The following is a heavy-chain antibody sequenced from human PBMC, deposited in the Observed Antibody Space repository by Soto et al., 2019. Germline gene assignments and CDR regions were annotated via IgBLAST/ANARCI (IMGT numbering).Heavy chain of an antibody. Sequence: GASVKVACKASGPRITNYAIHWVRQAPGERLEWMGWINAGDGDTKYSQKFHDRVTITRDTSASTAYIELSRLRFEDTAVYYCATSWRQLWFFSYWGQGTLVTV. V-gene: IGHV1-3*01. CDR1: GPRITNYA. CDR2: INAGDGDT. J-gene: IGHJ4*02. CDR3: ATSWRQLWFFSY. D-gene: IGHD5-18*01.